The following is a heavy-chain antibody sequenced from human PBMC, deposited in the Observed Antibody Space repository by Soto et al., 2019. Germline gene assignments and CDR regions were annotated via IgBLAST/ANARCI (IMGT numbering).Heavy chain of an antibody. CDR1: GFTFSSYG. CDR2: ISYDGSNK. Sequence: GGSLRLSCAASGFTFSSYGMHWVRQASGKGLEWVSVISYDGSNKYYADSVKGRFTISRDNSKNTLSMQMNSLRAEDTAVYYCAKDKEQWLLGVFGDGGQGTLVTVSS. V-gene: IGHV3-30*18. CDR3: AKDKEQWLLGVFGD. D-gene: IGHD6-19*01. J-gene: IGHJ4*02.